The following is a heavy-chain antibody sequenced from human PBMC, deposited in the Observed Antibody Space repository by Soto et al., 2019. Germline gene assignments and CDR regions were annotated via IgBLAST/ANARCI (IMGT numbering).Heavy chain of an antibody. Sequence: ASVKVSCKASGYTFTSYAMHWVRQAPGQRLEWMGWINAGNGNTKYSQKFQGRVTITRDTSASTAYMELSSLRSEDTAVYYCARGTTVTTASLSGEIDYWGQGTLVTVSS. CDR3: ARGTTVTTASLSGEIDY. D-gene: IGHD4-17*01. V-gene: IGHV1-3*01. CDR1: GYTFTSYA. CDR2: INAGNGNT. J-gene: IGHJ4*02.